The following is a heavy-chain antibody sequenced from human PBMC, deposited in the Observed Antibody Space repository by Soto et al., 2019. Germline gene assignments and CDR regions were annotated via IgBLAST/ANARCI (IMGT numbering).Heavy chain of an antibody. CDR1: GFTFSSYG. CDR2: ISYDGRNK. CDR3: VKDGSSGWPYFYDMDV. J-gene: IGHJ6*02. D-gene: IGHD6-19*01. Sequence: GGSLRLSCAASGFTFSSYGMHWVRQAPGKGLEWVAVISYDGRNKYYADAVKGRFTISRDNSKNTLYLQMSSLRAEDTAVYYCVKDGSSGWPYFYDMDVWGQGTAVTVSS. V-gene: IGHV3-30*18.